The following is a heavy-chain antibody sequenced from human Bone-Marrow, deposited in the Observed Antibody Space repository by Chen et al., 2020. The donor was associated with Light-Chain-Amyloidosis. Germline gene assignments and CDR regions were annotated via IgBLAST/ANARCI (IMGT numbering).Heavy chain of an antibody. J-gene: IGHJ4*02. CDR3: AGGIRRAYGAYVFDY. CDR1: GGSFSGYY. Sequence: QVQLQQWGAGLLKPSETLSLTCAVYGGSFSGYYWSWIRQPPGKGLEWIGEINHSGSTNYNPPLRSRVPISVDTSKNQFSRKLGSVTAADTAVYYWAGGIRRAYGAYVFDYWGQGTLVTVSS. D-gene: IGHD4-17*01. V-gene: IGHV4-34*01. CDR2: INHSGST.